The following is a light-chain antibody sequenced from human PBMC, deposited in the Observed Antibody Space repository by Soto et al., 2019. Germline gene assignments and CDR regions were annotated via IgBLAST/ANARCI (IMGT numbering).Light chain of an antibody. CDR3: QSYDSSLSGYV. CDR2: ANT. Sequence: QSVLTQPPSVSGAPGQRLTISCTGSSSNIGAGFDVHWYQQLPGTAPKLLIYANTNRPSGVPDRFSASRSGTSASLAITWLQTEDEADYYCQSYDSSLSGYVFGTATKLTVL. V-gene: IGLV1-40*01. CDR1: SSNIGAGFD. J-gene: IGLJ1*01.